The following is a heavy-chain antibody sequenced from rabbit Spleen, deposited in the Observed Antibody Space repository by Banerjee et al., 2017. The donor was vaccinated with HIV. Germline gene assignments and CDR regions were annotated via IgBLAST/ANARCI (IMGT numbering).Heavy chain of an antibody. CDR2: IDSGSSGFT. Sequence: QSLEESGGDLVKPGASLTLTCTASGVSFSSSSYMCWVRQAPGKGLEWIACIDSGSSGFTYFATWAKGRFTCSKTSSTTVTLQMTRLTAADTATYFCARGSAAMTMVITGFYLNLWGQGTLVTVS. V-gene: IGHV1S40*01. CDR1: GVSFSSSSY. D-gene: IGHD2-1*01. J-gene: IGHJ4*01. CDR3: ARGSAAMTMVITGFYLNL.